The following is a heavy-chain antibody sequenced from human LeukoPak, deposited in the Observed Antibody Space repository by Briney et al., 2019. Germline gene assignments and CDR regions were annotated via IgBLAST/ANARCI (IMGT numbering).Heavy chain of an antibody. J-gene: IGHJ4*02. CDR3: ARDHKAAAGRDFDY. Sequence: GGSLRLSCAASGFTFSSYSMNWVHQAPGKGLEWVSYISSSGSAIYYADSVKGRFTISRDNAKNSLYLQMNGLRDEDTAVYYCARDHKAAAGRDFDYWGQGTLVTVSS. CDR1: GFTFSSYS. CDR2: ISSSGSAI. V-gene: IGHV3-48*02. D-gene: IGHD6-13*01.